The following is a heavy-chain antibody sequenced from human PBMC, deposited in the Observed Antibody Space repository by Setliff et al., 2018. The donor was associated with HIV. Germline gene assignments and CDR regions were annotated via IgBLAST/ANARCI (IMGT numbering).Heavy chain of an antibody. Sequence: SGPTLVNPTQTLTLTCTFSGFSLSTDGMCVSWIRQPPGKRLEWIGYIYYSGSTNYNPSLKSRVTISVDTSKNQFSLKLSSVTAADTAVYYCARSNIVVVVAANYYYYYMDVWGKGTTVTVSS. CDR2: IYYSGST. CDR1: GFSLSTDGMC. V-gene: IGHV4-61*08. CDR3: ARSNIVVVVAANYYYYYMDV. D-gene: IGHD2-15*01. J-gene: IGHJ6*03.